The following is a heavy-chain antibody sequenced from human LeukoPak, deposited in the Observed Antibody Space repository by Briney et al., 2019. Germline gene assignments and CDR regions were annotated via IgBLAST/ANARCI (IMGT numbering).Heavy chain of an antibody. V-gene: IGHV5-51*01. CDR3: ARLGRYGSGYDY. J-gene: IGHJ4*02. Sequence: GESLKISCQGSGYSFTNNWIGWVRQMPGKGLEWMEIIYPDDSDATYSPSFEGQVTISADKSIRTAYLQWSSLKASDTAIYYCARLGRYGSGYDYWGQGTLVTVSS. CDR2: IYPDDSDA. CDR1: GYSFTNNW. D-gene: IGHD5-18*01.